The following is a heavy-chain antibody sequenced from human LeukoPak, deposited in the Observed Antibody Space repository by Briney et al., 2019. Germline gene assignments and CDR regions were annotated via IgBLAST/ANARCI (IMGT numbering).Heavy chain of an antibody. CDR3: ARRGIAARRDFDY. V-gene: IGHV4-39*07. J-gene: IGHJ4*02. Sequence: SETLSLTCTVSGGSISSSSYYWGWIRQPPGKGLEWIGSIYYRGSTYYNPSLKSRVTISVDTSKNQFSLKLSSVTAADTAVYYCARRGIAARRDFDYWGQGTLVTVSS. D-gene: IGHD6-6*01. CDR2: IYYRGST. CDR1: GGSISSSSYY.